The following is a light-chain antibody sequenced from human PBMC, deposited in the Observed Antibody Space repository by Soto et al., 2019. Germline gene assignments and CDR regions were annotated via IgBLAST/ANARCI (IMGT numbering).Light chain of an antibody. V-gene: IGLV2-23*02. CDR2: EVS. J-gene: IGLJ1*01. Sequence: QSVLTQPASVSGSPGLSITISCTGTSSDVGSYNLVSWYQQHPGKAPKLMIYEVSKRPSGVSNRFSGSKSGNTASLTISGLQAEDEADYYCCSYTGSSTDVFGTGTKVTVL. CDR1: SSDVGSYNL. CDR3: CSYTGSSTDV.